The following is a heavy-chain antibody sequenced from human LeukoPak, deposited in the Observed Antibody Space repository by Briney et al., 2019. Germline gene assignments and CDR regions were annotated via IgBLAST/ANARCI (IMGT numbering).Heavy chain of an antibody. D-gene: IGHD5-12*01. J-gene: IGHJ4*02. CDR1: GFTFSSYG. V-gene: IGHV3-23*01. CDR3: AKTTGGNAYDYIDY. Sequence: GGSLRLSCAASGFTFSSYGMNWGRQAPGKGLEWVSATSGSGSSPNYSDSVKGRFSISRDNSKNTLYLQMNSLRAEETAVYYCAKTTGGNAYDYIDYWGQGTLVTVSS. CDR2: TSGSGSSP.